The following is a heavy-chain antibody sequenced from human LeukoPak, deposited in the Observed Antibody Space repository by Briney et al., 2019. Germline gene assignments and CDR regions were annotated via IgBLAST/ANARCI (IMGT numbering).Heavy chain of an antibody. CDR3: ARLRMVRAPAGYMDV. CDR2: IYYSGST. V-gene: IGHV4-39*01. J-gene: IGHJ6*03. D-gene: IGHD3-10*01. Sequence: SETLSLTCTVSGGSISSSSYYWGWIRQPPGKGLEWIGSIYYSGSTYYNPSLKSRVTISVDTSKNQFSLKLSSVTAADTAVYYCARLRMVRAPAGYMDVWGKGTTVTISS. CDR1: GGSISSSSYY.